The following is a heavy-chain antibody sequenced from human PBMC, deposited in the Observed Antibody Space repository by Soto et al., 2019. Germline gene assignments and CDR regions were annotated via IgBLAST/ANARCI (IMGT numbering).Heavy chain of an antibody. J-gene: IGHJ6*02. Sequence: SETLSLTCAVYGGSFSGYYWRWIRQPPGKGLEWIGEINHSGSTNYNPSLKSRVTISVDTSKNQFSLKLSSVTAADTAVYYCAASCVGCGGFNYYGMDVWGQGTTVT. V-gene: IGHV4-34*01. CDR3: AASCVGCGGFNYYGMDV. CDR2: INHSGST. CDR1: GGSFSGYY. D-gene: IGHD2-21*01.